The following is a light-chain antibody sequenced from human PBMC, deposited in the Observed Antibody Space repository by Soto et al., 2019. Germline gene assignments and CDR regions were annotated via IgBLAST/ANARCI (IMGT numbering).Light chain of an antibody. CDR2: DAS. V-gene: IGKV3-11*01. Sequence: EIVLTQSPATLSLSPGERATLSCRASQSVGSYLAWYQQKPGQAPRLLIYDASNRATGIPTRFSGSGSGTDFTLSISSLEPEDFAVYYCQQRGNWPPYSFGQGTKLEI. CDR1: QSVGSY. J-gene: IGKJ2*03. CDR3: QQRGNWPPYS.